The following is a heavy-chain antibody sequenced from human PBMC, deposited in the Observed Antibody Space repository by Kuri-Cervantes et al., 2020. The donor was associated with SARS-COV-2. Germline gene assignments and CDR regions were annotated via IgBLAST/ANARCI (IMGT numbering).Heavy chain of an antibody. J-gene: IGHJ1*01. Sequence: SVKVSCKASGGTFSSYAVSWVRQAPGQGLEWMGGIIPILGTPNYAQKFQGRVTITADESTSTAYMELSSLRSEDTAVYYCARDLVPAAMGYFQHWGQGTLVTVSS. D-gene: IGHD2-2*01. CDR1: GGTFSSYA. V-gene: IGHV1-69*13. CDR3: ARDLVPAAMGYFQH. CDR2: IIPILGTP.